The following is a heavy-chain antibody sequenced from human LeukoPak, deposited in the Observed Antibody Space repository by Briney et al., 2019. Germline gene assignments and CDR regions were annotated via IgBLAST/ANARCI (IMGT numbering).Heavy chain of an antibody. J-gene: IGHJ4*02. CDR2: IYYSGST. V-gene: IGHV4-59*01. D-gene: IGHD2-2*01. Sequence: PSETLSLTCTVSGGSISSYYWSWIRQPPGKGLEWIGYIYYSGSTNYNPSLKSRVTISVDTSKNQFSLKLSSVTAADTAVYSCARADCSSTSCYPFDYWGQGTLVTVSS. CDR3: ARADCSSTSCYPFDY. CDR1: GGSISSYY.